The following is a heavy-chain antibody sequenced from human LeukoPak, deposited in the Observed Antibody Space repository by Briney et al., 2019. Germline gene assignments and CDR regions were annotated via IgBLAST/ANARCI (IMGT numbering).Heavy chain of an antibody. D-gene: IGHD2-21*02. CDR2: IYSGGST. CDR1: GFTFSSNY. J-gene: IGHJ6*02. V-gene: IGHV3-53*01. Sequence: HPGGSLRLSCAASGFTFSSNYMSWARQAPGKGLEWVSVIYSGGSTYYADSVKGRFTISRDNSKNTLYLQMNSLRAEDTAVYYCARVYCGGGCYLTGDYYGMDVWGQGTTVTVSS. CDR3: ARVYCGGGCYLTGDYYGMDV.